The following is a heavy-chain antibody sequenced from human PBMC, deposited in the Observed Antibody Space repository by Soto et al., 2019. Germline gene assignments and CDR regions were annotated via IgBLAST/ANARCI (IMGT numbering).Heavy chain of an antibody. CDR1: GFTFSSYA. CDR2: ISGSGGST. D-gene: IGHD3-22*01. Sequence: GGSLRLSCAASGFTFSSYAMSWVRQAPGKGLEWGSAISGSGGSTYYADSVKGRFTISRDNSKNTLYLQMNSLRAEDTAVYYCARVFDYYDSSGYAYWGQGTLVTVSS. J-gene: IGHJ4*02. V-gene: IGHV3-23*01. CDR3: ARVFDYYDSSGYAY.